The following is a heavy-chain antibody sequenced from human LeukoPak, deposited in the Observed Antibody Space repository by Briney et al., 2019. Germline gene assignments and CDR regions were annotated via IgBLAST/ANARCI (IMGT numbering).Heavy chain of an antibody. Sequence: NPSETLSLTCAVSGGSIGSSNWWSWVRQPPGKGLEWIGEVYQSGSTNYNPSLKNRVTISVDKSKNQFSLNLSSVTAADTAVYYCARWDFDSSASHYEKYYYYYGVDVWGQGTTVTVSS. CDR3: ARWDFDSSASHYEKYYYYYGVDV. CDR2: VYQSGST. D-gene: IGHD3-22*01. V-gene: IGHV4-4*02. CDR1: GGSIGSSNW. J-gene: IGHJ6*02.